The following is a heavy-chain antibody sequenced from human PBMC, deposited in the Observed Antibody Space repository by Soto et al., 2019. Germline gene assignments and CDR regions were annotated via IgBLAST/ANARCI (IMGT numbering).Heavy chain of an antibody. CDR2: NYKIGST. J-gene: IGHJ4*02. D-gene: IGHD3-3*01. V-gene: IGHV4-61*01. CDR1: GVSVISGRYC. Sequence: SETLSLTCTVSGVSVISGRYCWTWIRQPPGKGLEWIGYNYKIGSTNYSHLFQSRVSISVDTSKNQFSLYLQMNSLRADDTAVYYCAIDSSPYYDFWSGFYTYFDYWGQGALVTVSS. CDR3: AIDSSPYYDFWSGFYTYFDY.